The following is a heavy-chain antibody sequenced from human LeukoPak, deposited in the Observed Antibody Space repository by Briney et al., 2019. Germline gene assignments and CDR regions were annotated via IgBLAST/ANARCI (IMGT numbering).Heavy chain of an antibody. CDR2: IASDGSST. D-gene: IGHD2-15*01. CDR3: ARGRPHGNDY. J-gene: IGHJ4*02. V-gene: IGHV3-74*01. Sequence: HAGGPLRLSCAASGFTFSSYWMNWVRQAPGKGLVWVSRIASDGSSTTYADSVKGRFSISRDNAKNTLYLQMNSLRVEDTAVYYCARGRPHGNDYWGQGTLVTVSS. CDR1: GFTFSSYW.